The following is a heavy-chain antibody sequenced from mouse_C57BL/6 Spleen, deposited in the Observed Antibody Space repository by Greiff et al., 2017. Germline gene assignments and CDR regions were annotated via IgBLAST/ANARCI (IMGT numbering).Heavy chain of an antibody. V-gene: IGHV3-6*01. Sequence: EVKLMESGPGLVKPSQSLSLTCSVTGYSITSGYYWNWIRQFPGNKLEWMGYISYDGSNNYNPSLKNRISITRDTSKNQFFLKLNSMTTEDTATYYCARDPYYGNPRRYFDVWGTGTTVTVSS. D-gene: IGHD2-1*01. J-gene: IGHJ1*03. CDR3: ARDPYYGNPRRYFDV. CDR1: GYSITSGYY. CDR2: ISYDGSN.